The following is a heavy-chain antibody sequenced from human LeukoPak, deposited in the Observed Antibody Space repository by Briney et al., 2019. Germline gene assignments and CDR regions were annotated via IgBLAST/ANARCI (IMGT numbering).Heavy chain of an antibody. CDR2: INWDGNRV. CDR3: ARARGFSYGYPSEGY. V-gene: IGHV3-20*04. CDR1: GFTFDDYG. J-gene: IGHJ4*02. D-gene: IGHD5-18*01. Sequence: RPGGSLRLSCAASGFTFDDYGMSWVRQAPGKWLEWVSGINWDGNRVGYADSVKGRFTSSRDNARNALYLQMNSLRVEDTALYYCARARGFSYGYPSEGYWGQGTLVTVSS.